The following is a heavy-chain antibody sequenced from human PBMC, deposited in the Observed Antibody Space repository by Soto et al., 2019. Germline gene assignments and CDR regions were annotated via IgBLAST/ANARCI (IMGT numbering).Heavy chain of an antibody. V-gene: IGHV1-24*01. CDR1: GYTLTELS. CDR3: ATGIEITMIVVAAAAFDI. Sequence: ASVKVSCKVSGYTLTELSMHWVRQAPGKGLEWMGGFDPEDGETIYAQKFQGRVTMTEDTSTDTAYMELSSLRSEDTAAYYCATGIEITMIVVAAAAFDIWGQGTMVTVS. D-gene: IGHD3-22*01. J-gene: IGHJ3*02. CDR2: FDPEDGET.